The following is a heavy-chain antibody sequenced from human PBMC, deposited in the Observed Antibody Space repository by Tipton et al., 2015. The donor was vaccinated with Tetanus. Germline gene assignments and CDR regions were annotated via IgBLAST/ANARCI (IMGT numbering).Heavy chain of an antibody. J-gene: IGHJ5*02. Sequence: QLVQSGPEVKKPGASVKVSCKASGYTFTSYGISWVRQAPGQGLEWMGWISAYNGNTNYAQKLQGRVTMTTDTSTSTAYMELRSLRSDDTAVYYCARAPPVTIFGVVISGWFDPWGQGTLVTVSS. CDR3: ARAPPVTIFGVVISGWFDP. D-gene: IGHD3-3*01. CDR2: ISAYNGNT. V-gene: IGHV1-18*01. CDR1: GYTFTSYG.